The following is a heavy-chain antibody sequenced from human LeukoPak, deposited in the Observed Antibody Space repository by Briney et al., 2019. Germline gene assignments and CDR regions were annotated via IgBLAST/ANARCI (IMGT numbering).Heavy chain of an antibody. J-gene: IGHJ6*03. Sequence: SETLSLTCTVSGYSISSGSYYWSWIRQPAGKGLEWIGRIYTSGSTNYNPSLKSRVTISVDTSKNQFSLKLSSVTAADTAVYYCARDIMSYGDYGYYYYMDVWGKGTTVTISS. CDR1: GYSISSGSYY. CDR2: IYTSGST. V-gene: IGHV4-61*02. D-gene: IGHD4-17*01. CDR3: ARDIMSYGDYGYYYYMDV.